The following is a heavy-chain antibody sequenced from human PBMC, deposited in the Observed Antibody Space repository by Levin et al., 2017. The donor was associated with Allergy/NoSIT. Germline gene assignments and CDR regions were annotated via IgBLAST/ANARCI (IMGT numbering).Heavy chain of an antibody. CDR3: ARGTVSYDLLTGYYGSWFFDL. CDR2: IYYSGNT. V-gene: IGHV4-59*01. D-gene: IGHD3-9*01. Sequence: PSETLSLTCTVSGGSISSYYWSWIRQPPGKGLEWIGYIYYSGNTNYNPSLKSRVTISVDTSKNQFSLKLSSVTAADTAVHYCARGTVSYDLLTGYYGSWFFDLWGRGTLVTVSS. J-gene: IGHJ2*01. CDR1: GGSISSYY.